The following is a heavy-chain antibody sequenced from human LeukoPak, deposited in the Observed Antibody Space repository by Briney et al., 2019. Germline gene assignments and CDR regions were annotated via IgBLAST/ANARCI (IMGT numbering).Heavy chain of an antibody. D-gene: IGHD2-2*01. CDR3: ARARGIVVVPAAMPGGIWFDP. Sequence: SETLSLTCTVSGGSISSGGYYWSWIRQHPGKGLEWIGYIYYSGSTYYNPSLKSRVTISVDTSKNQFSLKLSSVSDADTAVYYCARARGIVVVPAAMPGGIWFDPWGQGTLVTVSS. J-gene: IGHJ5*02. CDR1: GGSISSGGYY. CDR2: IYYSGST. V-gene: IGHV4-31*03.